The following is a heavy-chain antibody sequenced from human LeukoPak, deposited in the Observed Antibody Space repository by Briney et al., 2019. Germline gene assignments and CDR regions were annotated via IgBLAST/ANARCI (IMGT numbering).Heavy chain of an antibody. J-gene: IGHJ4*02. CDR3: ARDIGAAGTRTLSDY. CDR1: GFTFSSYG. Sequence: GGSLRLSCAASGFTFSSYGMHWVRQAPGKGLEWVAVIWYDGSNKYYADSVKGRFTISRDNSKNTLYLQMNSLRAEDTAVYYCARDIGAAGTRTLSDYWSQGTLVTVSS. D-gene: IGHD6-13*01. CDR2: IWYDGSNK. V-gene: IGHV3-33*01.